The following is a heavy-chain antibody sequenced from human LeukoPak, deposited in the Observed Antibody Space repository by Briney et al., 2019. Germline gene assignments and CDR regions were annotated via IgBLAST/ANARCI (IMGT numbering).Heavy chain of an antibody. CDR3: ARPAYCCGDCSNFFDY. V-gene: IGHV5-51*01. J-gene: IGHJ4*02. Sequence: EYLIIYCKGSGYSRTSYWIGWVRQMPGKRLEWMVIIYHCDADTRYSPSFQGQVTISADKSISTAYLQWSSLNASDTAMYYCARPAYCCGDCSNFFDYWGQGTLVTVSS. CDR1: GYSRTSYW. CDR2: IYHCDADT. D-gene: IGHD2-21*01.